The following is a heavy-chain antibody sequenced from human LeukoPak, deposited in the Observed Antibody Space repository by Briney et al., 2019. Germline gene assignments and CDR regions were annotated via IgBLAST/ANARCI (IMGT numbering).Heavy chain of an antibody. J-gene: IGHJ4*02. CDR3: ARADGTIYYFDS. D-gene: IGHD5-24*01. CDR2: IYYSGST. Sequence: SETLSLTCTVSSGSISSRAYYWSWIRQHPGKGPEWIGYIYYSGSTYYNPSLKSRVIISLNTSKTQFSLKLSSVTAADTAVYYCARADGTIYYFDSWGQGTVVTVSS. CDR1: SGSISSRAYY. V-gene: IGHV4-31*03.